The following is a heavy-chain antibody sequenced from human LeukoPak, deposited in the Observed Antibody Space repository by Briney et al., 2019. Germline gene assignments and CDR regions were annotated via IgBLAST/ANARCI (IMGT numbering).Heavy chain of an antibody. CDR2: INPNSGGT. V-gene: IGHV1-2*02. Sequence: ASVKVSCKASGYTFTGYYMHWVRQAPGQGLEWMGWINPNSGGTNYARKFQGRVTMTRDTSISTAYMELSRLRSDDTAVYYCARASRIAAAGGGGFEYFQHWGQGTLVTVSS. D-gene: IGHD6-13*01. CDR3: ARASRIAAAGGGGFEYFQH. J-gene: IGHJ1*01. CDR1: GYTFTGYY.